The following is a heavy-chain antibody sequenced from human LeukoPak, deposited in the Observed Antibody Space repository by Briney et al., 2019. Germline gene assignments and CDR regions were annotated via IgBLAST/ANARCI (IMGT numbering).Heavy chain of an antibody. CDR1: GFTFSSYE. CDR3: ARGFCSGGSCYEYYFDY. D-gene: IGHD2-15*01. CDR2: ISSSGSTI. V-gene: IGHV3-48*03. Sequence: GGSLRLSCAASGFTFSSYEMNWVRQAPGKGLEWVLYISSSGSTIYYADSVKGRFTISRDNAKNSLYLQMNSLRAEDTAVYYCARGFCSGGSCYEYYFDYWGQGTLVTVSS. J-gene: IGHJ4*02.